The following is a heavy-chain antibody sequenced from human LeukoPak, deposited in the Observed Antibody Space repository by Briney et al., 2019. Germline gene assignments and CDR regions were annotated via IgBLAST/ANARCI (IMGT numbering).Heavy chain of an antibody. J-gene: IGHJ6*02. CDR2: INAYNGNT. V-gene: IGHV1-18*01. CDR1: GYTFTSYG. CDR3: AREHYDLWSGLHLYYYYGMDV. D-gene: IGHD3-3*01. Sequence: ASVTVSCKASGYTFTSYGISWVRQAHAQGLEWMGWINAYNGNTTYAQKLQGRVTMTTDTSTSTAYMELRSLRSDDTAVYYCAREHYDLWSGLHLYYYYGMDVWGQGTTVTVSS.